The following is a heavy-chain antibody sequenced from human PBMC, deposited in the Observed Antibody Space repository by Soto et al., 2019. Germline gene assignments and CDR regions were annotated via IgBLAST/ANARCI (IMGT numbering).Heavy chain of an antibody. CDR2: ISYDSTNK. J-gene: IGHJ6*02. V-gene: IGHV3-30*18. CDR1: GFTFSDHG. D-gene: IGHD2-2*02. CDR3: AKDHGFDEFQLLYYSYYGLDV. Sequence: PGGSLRLSGVNSGFTFSDHGIHWVRQAPGKGLEWVAVISYDSTNKYYGDSVKCRFTISRDNSKNTVYLQMNSLRAEDRAVYYCAKDHGFDEFQLLYYSYYGLDVWGQGTTVTVSS.